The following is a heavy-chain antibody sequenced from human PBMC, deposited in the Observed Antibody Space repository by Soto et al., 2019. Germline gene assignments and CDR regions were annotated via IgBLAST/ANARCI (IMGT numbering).Heavy chain of an antibody. J-gene: IGHJ6*02. CDR3: ARDRGSYTTRVSYFYGLDV. Sequence: ASVKVSCKASGYTFTTYGVSWVRQAPGQGLEWMGWISANNGDTKFAPGLQDRMTMTTDASTRTAYMELRSLTSDDSAMYYCARDRGSYTTRVSYFYGLDVWGQGTTVTVSS. D-gene: IGHD3-16*01. CDR2: ISANNGDT. V-gene: IGHV1-18*01. CDR1: GYTFTTYG.